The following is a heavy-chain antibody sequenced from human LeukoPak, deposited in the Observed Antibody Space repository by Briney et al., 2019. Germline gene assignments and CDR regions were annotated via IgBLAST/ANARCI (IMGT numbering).Heavy chain of an antibody. D-gene: IGHD2-2*01. V-gene: IGHV3-33*06. CDR3: AKDSCSSTSCYLGDY. CDR1: GFTFCSYG. J-gene: IGHJ4*02. CDR2: IWYDGSNK. Sequence: GRSLRLSCAASGFTFCSYGMHWVRQAPGKGLEWVAVIWYDGSNKYYADSVKGRFTISRDNSKNTLYLQMNSLRAEDTAVYYCAKDSCSSTSCYLGDYWGQGTLVTVSS.